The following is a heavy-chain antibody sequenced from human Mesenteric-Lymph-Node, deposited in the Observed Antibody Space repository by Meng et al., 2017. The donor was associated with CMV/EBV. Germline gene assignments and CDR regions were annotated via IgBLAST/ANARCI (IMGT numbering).Heavy chain of an antibody. J-gene: IGHJ4*02. CDR2: IYYSGTT. Sequence: SETLSLTCTVSGGSLSDTSHYWGWIRQPPGEGLEWIGSIYYSGTTYYNPSLKSRVTISLDTSKNQFSLNLSSVTAADTAVYYCATCYSIVDYWGQGTLVTVSS. CDR3: ATCYSIVDY. D-gene: IGHD2-2*02. V-gene: IGHV4-39*07. CDR1: GGSLSDTSHY.